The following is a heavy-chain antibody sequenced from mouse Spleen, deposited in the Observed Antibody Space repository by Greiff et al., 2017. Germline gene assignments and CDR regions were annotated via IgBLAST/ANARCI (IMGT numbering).Heavy chain of an antibody. CDR3: TREGGAPFAY. V-gene: IGHV1-15*01. Sequence: VKLVESGAELVRPGASVTLSCKASGYTFTDYEMHWVKQTPVHGLEWIGAIDPETGGTAYNQKFKGKAILTADKSSSTAYMELRSLTSEDSAVYYCTREGGAPFAYWGQGTLVTVSA. CDR2: IDPETGGT. J-gene: IGHJ3*01. CDR1: GYTFTDYE.